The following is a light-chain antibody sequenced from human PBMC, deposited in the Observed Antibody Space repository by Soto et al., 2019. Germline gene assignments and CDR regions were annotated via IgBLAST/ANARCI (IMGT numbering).Light chain of an antibody. CDR3: QQSNNWPYT. V-gene: IGKV3-15*01. Sequence: EIVMTHSPATLSVSPGERATLSCRASQSVRDNLAWYQQKPGQAPRLLIYGASTRATGIPARFSGSGSGTELTLTINSLQSEDFALYFCQQSNNWPYTFGQGTKLEIK. J-gene: IGKJ2*01. CDR2: GAS. CDR1: QSVRDN.